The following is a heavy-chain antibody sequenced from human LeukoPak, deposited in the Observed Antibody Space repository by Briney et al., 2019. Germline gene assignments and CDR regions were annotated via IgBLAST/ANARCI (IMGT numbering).Heavy chain of an antibody. Sequence: PGGSLRLSCAASGFTFSTYGMSWVRQAPGKGLEWLSYISYSDTAKYYADSVKGRFTISRDNAENSLHLQMNSLRDEDTSVYHCARYFDRSGFYRDAFDVWGQGTMVTVSS. CDR3: ARYFDRSGFYRDAFDV. V-gene: IGHV3-48*02. J-gene: IGHJ3*01. CDR1: GFTFSTYG. D-gene: IGHD3-22*01. CDR2: ISYSDTAK.